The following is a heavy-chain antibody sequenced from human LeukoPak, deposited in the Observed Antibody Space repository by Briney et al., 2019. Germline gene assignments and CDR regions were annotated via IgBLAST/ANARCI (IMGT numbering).Heavy chain of an antibody. V-gene: IGHV3-74*01. J-gene: IGHJ3*01. CDR1: GFTFSSHW. CDR2: VNGPGDWT. Sequence: AGGSLRLSCAASGFTFSSHWMHWDRQAPGEGLVWVSRVNGPGDWTHYADSVRGRFIISRDNAENTISLQMNNLRAEDTAVYFCAREVFEGQRQSDAFDVWGQGTMVTVSS. D-gene: IGHD6-25*01. CDR3: AREVFEGQRQSDAFDV.